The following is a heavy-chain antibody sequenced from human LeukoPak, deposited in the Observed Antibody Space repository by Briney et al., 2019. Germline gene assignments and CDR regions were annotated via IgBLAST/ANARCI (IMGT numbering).Heavy chain of an antibody. V-gene: IGHV4-39*01. D-gene: IGHD3-9*01. J-gene: IGHJ4*02. Sequence: SETLSLTCTVSGGSISSSSYYWGWIRQPPGKGLEWIGSIYYSGSTYYNPSLKSRVTISVDTSKNQFSLKLSSVTAADTAVYYCARQYYDILTGYSNSFDHWGQGTLVTVSS. CDR1: GGSISSSSYY. CDR3: ARQYYDILTGYSNSFDH. CDR2: IYYSGST.